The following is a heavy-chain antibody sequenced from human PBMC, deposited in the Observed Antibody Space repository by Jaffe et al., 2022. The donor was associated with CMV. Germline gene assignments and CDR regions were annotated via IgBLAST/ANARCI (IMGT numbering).Heavy chain of an antibody. D-gene: IGHD3-3*01. CDR3: ARDLSGYYPEALDY. V-gene: IGHV3-48*03. CDR2: IRSGGSRV. J-gene: IGHJ4*02. CDR1: GFTFSSYE. Sequence: EVQLVESGGGLVQPGGSLRLSCAASGFTFSSYEMNWVRQAPGKGLEWVANIRSGGSRVYYADSVKGRFTISRDNTKNSLYLQMNSLRAEDTAVYYCARDLSGYYPEALDYWGQGTLVTVSS.